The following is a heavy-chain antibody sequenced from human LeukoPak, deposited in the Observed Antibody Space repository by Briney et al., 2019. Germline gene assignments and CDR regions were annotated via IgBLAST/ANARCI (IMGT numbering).Heavy chain of an antibody. V-gene: IGHV4-34*01. J-gene: IGHJ6*03. D-gene: IGHD2-2*01. CDR1: GGSFSGYY. Sequence: SETLSLTCAVYGGSFSGYYWSWIRQPPGEGLEWIGEINHSGSTNYNPSLKSRVTISVDTSKNQFSLKLSSVTAADTAVYYCARVGLYCSSTSCYFLYSNPRHYYYYYMDVWGKGTTVTVSS. CDR3: ARVGLYCSSTSCYFLYSNPRHYYYYYMDV. CDR2: INHSGST.